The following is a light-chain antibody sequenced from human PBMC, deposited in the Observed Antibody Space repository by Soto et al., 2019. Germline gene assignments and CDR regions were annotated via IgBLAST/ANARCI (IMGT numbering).Light chain of an antibody. Sequence: QSALTQPASVSGSPGQSITISCTGPSSDVVSYNLVSWYQQEPGKAPKLMIYEASKWPSGISNRFSGSKSGNAASLTISGLQAEDEADYYCFSYAGNSLNYVFGTGTKVTVL. J-gene: IGLJ1*01. CDR3: FSYAGNSLNYV. CDR1: SSDVVSYNL. CDR2: EAS. V-gene: IGLV2-23*01.